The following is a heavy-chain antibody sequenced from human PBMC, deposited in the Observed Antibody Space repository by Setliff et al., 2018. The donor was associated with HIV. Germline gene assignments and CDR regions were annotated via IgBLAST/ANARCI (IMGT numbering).Heavy chain of an antibody. CDR2: LNHSGST. CDR3: ARGYQKSFDY. D-gene: IGHD2-2*01. CDR1: GGSFSGYY. J-gene: IGHJ4*02. V-gene: IGHV4-34*01. Sequence: PSETLSLTCAVYGGSFSGYYWSWIRQPPGKGLEWIGELNHSGSTNYNPSLKSRVTISVDTSKNQFSLKLSSVTAADTAVYYCARGYQKSFDYWGQGTLVTVSS.